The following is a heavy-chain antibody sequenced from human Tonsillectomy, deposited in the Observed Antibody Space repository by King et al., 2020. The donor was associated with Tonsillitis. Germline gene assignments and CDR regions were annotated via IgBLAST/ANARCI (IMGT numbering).Heavy chain of an antibody. CDR3: ARDPPYSGGAFDI. CDR2: IWYDGSNK. Sequence: VQLVESGGGVVQPGRSLRLSSAASGFTFSSYGMHWVRQAPGKGLEWVAVIWYDGSNKYYADSVKGRFTISRDNSKNTLYLQMNSLRAEDTAVYYCARDPPYSGGAFDIWGQGTMVTVSS. V-gene: IGHV3-33*01. CDR1: GFTFSSYG. J-gene: IGHJ3*02. D-gene: IGHD1-26*01.